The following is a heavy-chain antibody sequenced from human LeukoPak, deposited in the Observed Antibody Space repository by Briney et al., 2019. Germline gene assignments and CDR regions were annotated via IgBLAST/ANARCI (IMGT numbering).Heavy chain of an antibody. D-gene: IGHD1-26*01. V-gene: IGHV3-74*01. CDR3: ARIKVGATGIDY. Sequence: PGGSLRLSCAASGFTFSSYAMSWVRQVPGKGLVWVSRINTDGSHTNYADSVKGRFTFSRDNAKNTLYLQMNSLRAEDTAVYYCARIKVGATGIDYWGQGTLVTVSS. J-gene: IGHJ4*02. CDR2: INTDGSHT. CDR1: GFTFSSYA.